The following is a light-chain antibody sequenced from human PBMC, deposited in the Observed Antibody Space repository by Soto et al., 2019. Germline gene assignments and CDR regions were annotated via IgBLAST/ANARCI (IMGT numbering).Light chain of an antibody. CDR1: QSVSSN. CDR2: AAS. J-gene: IGKJ4*01. CDR3: QQYSSWPLT. Sequence: EIVMTQSQATLSVSPGEGATLSCRASQSVSSNLAWYQQKPGQAPRLLIYAASTRATGIPARFTGSGSGTEFTLTISSLQSDDFGVYSCQQYSSWPLTFGGGTKVEIK. V-gene: IGKV3-15*01.